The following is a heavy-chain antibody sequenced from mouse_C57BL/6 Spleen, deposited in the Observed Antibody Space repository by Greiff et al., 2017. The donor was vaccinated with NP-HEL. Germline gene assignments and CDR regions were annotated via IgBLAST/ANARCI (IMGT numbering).Heavy chain of an antibody. CDR2: INPNYGTT. CDR3: ASEELTGSTWFAY. D-gene: IGHD4-1*01. J-gene: IGHJ3*01. Sequence: VQLQQSGPELVKPGASVKISCKASGYSFTDYNMNWVKQSNGKSLEWIGVINPNYGTTSYNQKFKGKATLTVDQSSSTAYMQLNSLTSEGSAVYYCASEELTGSTWFAYWGQGTLVTVSA. CDR1: GYSFTDYN. V-gene: IGHV1-39*01.